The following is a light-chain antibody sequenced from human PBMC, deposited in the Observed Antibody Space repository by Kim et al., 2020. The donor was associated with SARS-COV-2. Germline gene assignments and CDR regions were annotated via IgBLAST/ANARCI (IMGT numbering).Light chain of an antibody. V-gene: IGLV1-51*01. Sequence: GQKVTLSCYGRSSNIVNNYVSWYQQLTETATKLLIYVNKKRPSGIPDRFSCSKSGTSATLGITCLQTGVEADYYFGTWDSSLSAVVFGGGTQLTVL. CDR2: VNK. J-gene: IGLJ2*01. CDR3: GTWDSSLSAVV. CDR1: SSNIVNNY.